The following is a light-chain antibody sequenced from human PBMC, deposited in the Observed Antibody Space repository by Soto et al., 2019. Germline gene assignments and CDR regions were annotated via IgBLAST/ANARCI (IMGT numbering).Light chain of an antibody. CDR1: SSDVGGYNC. J-gene: IGLJ1*01. V-gene: IGLV2-8*01. CDR3: SSYAGSNNFV. Sequence: QSVLTQPPSASGSPGQSVTISCTGTSSDVGGYNCVSWYQQHPGKAPKLMIYEVSKRPSGVPDRFSGSKSGNTASLTVSGPQAEDEADYYCSSYAGSNNFVFGTGTKVTVL. CDR2: EVS.